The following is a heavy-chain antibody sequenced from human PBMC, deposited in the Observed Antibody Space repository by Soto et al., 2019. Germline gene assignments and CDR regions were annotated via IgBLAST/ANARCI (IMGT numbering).Heavy chain of an antibody. D-gene: IGHD5-18*01. CDR2: IIPIFGTA. J-gene: IGHJ6*02. Sequence: TFSSYAISWVRQAPGQGLEWMGGIIPIFGTANYAQKFQGRVTITADESTSTAYMELSSLRSEDTAVYYCARDRRLGYSYGPGTYYYGMDVWGQGTTVTVSS. V-gene: IGHV1-69*01. CDR3: ARDRRLGYSYGPGTYYYGMDV. CDR1: TFSSYA.